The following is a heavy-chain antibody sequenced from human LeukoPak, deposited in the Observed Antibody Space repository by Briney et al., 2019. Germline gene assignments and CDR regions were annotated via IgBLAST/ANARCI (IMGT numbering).Heavy chain of an antibody. V-gene: IGHV3-23*01. CDR1: GFTFSSYD. Sequence: GGSLRLSCAASGFTFSSYDMSWVRQAPGKGLEWVSVIGSSGGSTYYADSVKGRFTISRDNSKNTLYLQMNSLRAEDTAVYYCAKIPYSSGWVQNWFDPWGQGTLVTVSS. J-gene: IGHJ5*02. CDR2: IGSSGGST. D-gene: IGHD6-19*01. CDR3: AKIPYSSGWVQNWFDP.